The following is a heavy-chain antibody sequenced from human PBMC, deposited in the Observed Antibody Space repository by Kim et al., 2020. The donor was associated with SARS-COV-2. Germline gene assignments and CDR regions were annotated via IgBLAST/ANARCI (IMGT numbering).Heavy chain of an antibody. CDR3: ARGRYGSSGYCLDY. V-gene: IGHV4-4*07. CDR1: GDSMNSYY. CDR2: IHTIDST. J-gene: IGHJ4*02. Sequence: SETLSLTCTVSGDSMNSYYWTWIRQPAGKGLEWIGRIHTIDSTNYNPPLKSRVTMSVDTSKNQFSLRLNSVTAADTAVYFCARGRYGSSGYCLDYWGRGTLVTVSS. D-gene: IGHD3-22*01.